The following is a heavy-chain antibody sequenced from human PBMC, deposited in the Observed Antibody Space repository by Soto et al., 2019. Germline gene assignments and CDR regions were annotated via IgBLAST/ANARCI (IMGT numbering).Heavy chain of an antibody. CDR2: ISGSGGST. Sequence: GGSLRLSCAASGFTFSSYAMSWVRQAPGKGLEWVSAISGSGGSTYYADSLKGRFTISRDNSKNTLYLQMNSLRAEDTAVYYCAKGLGGSYRGGYIFDYWGQGTLVTVSS. V-gene: IGHV3-23*01. J-gene: IGHJ4*02. D-gene: IGHD1-26*01. CDR1: GFTFSSYA. CDR3: AKGLGGSYRGGYIFDY.